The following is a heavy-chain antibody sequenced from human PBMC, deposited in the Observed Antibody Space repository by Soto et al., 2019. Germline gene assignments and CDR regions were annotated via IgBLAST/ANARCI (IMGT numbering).Heavy chain of an antibody. CDR3: ARGRYGEY. CDR1: GYAFTTYG. D-gene: IGHD3-10*01. Sequence: QVHLVQSGAEVKKPGASVKVSCKGSGYAFTTYGITWVRQAPGQGLEWMGWISAHNGNTNYAQKLQGRVTVTRDTSTSTAYMELRSMRSDDPAVSYCARGRYGEYWGQGALVTVSS. V-gene: IGHV1-18*01. J-gene: IGHJ4*02. CDR2: ISAHNGNT.